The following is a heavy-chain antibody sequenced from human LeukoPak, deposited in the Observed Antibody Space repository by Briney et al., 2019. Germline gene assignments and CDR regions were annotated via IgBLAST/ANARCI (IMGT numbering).Heavy chain of an antibody. J-gene: IGHJ4*02. CDR3: ARASCTGGTCPTFIDF. Sequence: ASVKVSCKASGYTFTTYAMNWVRQAPGQGLEWMGWINFDTGNPTYAQGLTGRFVFSLDTSVSTAYLQISSLKAEDTAVYYCARASCTGGTCPTFIDFWGQGTLVTVSS. V-gene: IGHV7-4-1*02. CDR2: INFDTGNP. CDR1: GYTFTTYA. D-gene: IGHD2-15*01.